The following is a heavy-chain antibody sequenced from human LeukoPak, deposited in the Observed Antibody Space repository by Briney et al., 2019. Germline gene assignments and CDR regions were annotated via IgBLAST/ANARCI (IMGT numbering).Heavy chain of an antibody. D-gene: IGHD2-2*01. CDR1: GGSISSSSYY. Sequence: PSETLSLTCTVSGGSISSSSYYWGWIRQPPGKGLEWIGSIYYSGSTYYNPSLKSRVTISVDTSKNQFSLKRSSVTAADTAVYYCARPGGVVPAANWFDPWGQGTLVTVSS. CDR3: ARPGGVVPAANWFDP. CDR2: IYYSGST. V-gene: IGHV4-39*01. J-gene: IGHJ5*02.